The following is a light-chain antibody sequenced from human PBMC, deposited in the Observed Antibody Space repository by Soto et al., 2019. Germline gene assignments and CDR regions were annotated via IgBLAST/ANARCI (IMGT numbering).Light chain of an antibody. CDR1: SNDVGGYNY. J-gene: IGLJ2*01. V-gene: IGLV2-14*01. CDR2: XXX. Sequence: QSALTQPASVSGSPGQSITISCTGTSNDVGGYNYVSWYQQHPGKAPKLIIYXXXXRPXGXXXRXSGXKSGNTASLTISGLQAEDEADYYCSSYTSSSTYVVFGGGTKLTVL. CDR3: SSYTSSSTYVV.